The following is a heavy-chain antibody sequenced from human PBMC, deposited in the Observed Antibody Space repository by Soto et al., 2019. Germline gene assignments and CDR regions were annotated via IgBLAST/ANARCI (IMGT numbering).Heavy chain of an antibody. D-gene: IGHD6-19*01. J-gene: IGHJ4*02. CDR2: ISSSGGTT. V-gene: IGHV3-23*01. Sequence: GGSLRLSCATSGFNFNNYAMSWVRQAPGERLEWVSFISSSGGTTYYADSVKGRFTISRDNSRNTVFLQMNTLGAEDTAIYYCATFRTVTGPGWGRASEYWGQGTLVTVSS. CDR3: ATFRTVTGPGWGRASEY. CDR1: GFNFNNYA.